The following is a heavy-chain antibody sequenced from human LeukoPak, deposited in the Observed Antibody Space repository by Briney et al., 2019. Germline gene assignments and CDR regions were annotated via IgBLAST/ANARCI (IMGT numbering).Heavy chain of an antibody. CDR3: ARAPYYYGSGGIGFDY. D-gene: IGHD3-10*01. CDR1: GFIFSSYS. J-gene: IGHJ4*02. Sequence: GGSLRLSCAASGFIFSSYSMSWVRQAPGKGVEWVANIYLDGSRAYYVDSVKGRFTISRDNAKNSLFLQMNSLSAEDTAVYYCARAPYYYGSGGIGFDYWGQGTLVTVSS. V-gene: IGHV3-7*04. CDR2: IYLDGSRA.